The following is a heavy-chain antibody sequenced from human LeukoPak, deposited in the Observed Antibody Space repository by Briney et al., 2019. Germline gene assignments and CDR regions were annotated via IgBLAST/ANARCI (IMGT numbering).Heavy chain of an antibody. Sequence: SVKVSCKASGFTFTSSAMQWVRQARGQRLEWIGWIVVGSGNTNYAQKFQERVTITRDMSTSTAYMELSSLRSEDTAVYYCAAFGGSGYNAPFGYWGQGTLVTVSS. CDR1: GFTFTSSA. CDR3: AAFGGSGYNAPFGY. CDR2: IVVGSGNT. J-gene: IGHJ4*02. V-gene: IGHV1-58*02. D-gene: IGHD3-22*01.